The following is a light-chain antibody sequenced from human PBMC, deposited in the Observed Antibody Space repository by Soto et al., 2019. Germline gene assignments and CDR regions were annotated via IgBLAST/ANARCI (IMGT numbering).Light chain of an antibody. J-gene: IGKJ5*01. V-gene: IGKV3-11*01. CDR1: QSVSSY. Sequence: ELLLTTSQAPLSLSPASIPSPCCRASQSVSSYLAWYKQKPGQAPRLLIYDASNRATGIPARFSGSGSGTDFTLTISSLEPEEFAVYDCKQRSNWINCGQGKRRAIK. CDR3: KQRSNWIN. CDR2: DAS.